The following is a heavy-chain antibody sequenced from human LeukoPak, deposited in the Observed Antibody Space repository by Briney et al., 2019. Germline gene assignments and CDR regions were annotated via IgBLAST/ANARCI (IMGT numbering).Heavy chain of an antibody. CDR1: GFTFSSYS. CDR2: ISSSSSTI. CDR3: ARDRCSSTSCGYDY. V-gene: IGHV3-48*02. J-gene: IGHJ4*02. D-gene: IGHD2-2*01. Sequence: GGSLRLSCAASGFTFSSYSMNWVCQAPGKGLEWVSYISSSSSTIYYADSVKGRFTISRDNAKNSLYLQMNSLRDEDTAVYYCARDRCSSTSCGYDYWGQGTLVTVSS.